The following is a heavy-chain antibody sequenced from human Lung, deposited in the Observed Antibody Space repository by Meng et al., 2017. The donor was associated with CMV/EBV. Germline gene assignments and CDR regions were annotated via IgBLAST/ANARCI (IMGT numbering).Heavy chain of an antibody. CDR3: ATSSSGFFDN. V-gene: IGHV3-7*01. J-gene: IGHJ4*02. Sequence: ESXKISCAASGLTFSTYWISWVRQAPGRGLEWVANINQGGSEKYYVASVMGRFTVSRDNAKNSLYLQMNSLRAEDTAIYYCATSSSGFFDNWGQGALVTVSS. D-gene: IGHD3-22*01. CDR1: GLTFSTYW. CDR2: INQGGSEK.